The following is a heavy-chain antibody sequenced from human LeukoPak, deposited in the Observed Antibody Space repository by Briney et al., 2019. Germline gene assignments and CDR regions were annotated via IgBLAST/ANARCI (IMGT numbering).Heavy chain of an antibody. D-gene: IGHD6-19*01. J-gene: IGHJ4*02. Sequence: SETLSLTCTVSGGSISNYHWSWIRQPAGKGLEWIGQIHTSGSTNYNPPLKSRVTMSIDTPENQLSLTIRSVTAADTAVYYCARRDISSGWSFDYWGQGTLVTASS. CDR1: GGSISNYH. CDR2: IHTSGST. CDR3: ARRDISSGWSFDY. V-gene: IGHV4-4*07.